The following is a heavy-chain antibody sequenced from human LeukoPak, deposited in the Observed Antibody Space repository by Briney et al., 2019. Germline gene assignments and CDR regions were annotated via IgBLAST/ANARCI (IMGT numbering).Heavy chain of an antibody. CDR2: IYYSGST. CDR3: AREDGTLDY. V-gene: IGHV4-30-4*01. J-gene: IGHJ4*02. Sequence: SETVYLTCTVSVGTISSGYYHWSWMRQPPGKGLEWIGYIYYSGSTYYNPSLKSRVTISVDTSKNQFSLKLSSVTAADTAVYYCAREDGTLDYWGQGTLVTVSS. CDR1: VGTISSGYYH.